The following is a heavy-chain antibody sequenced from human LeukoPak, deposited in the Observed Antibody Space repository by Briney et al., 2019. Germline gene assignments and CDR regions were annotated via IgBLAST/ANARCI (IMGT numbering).Heavy chain of an antibody. Sequence: PGGSLRLSCAASGFTFSSYAMSWVRQAPGKGLEWVSAISGSGGSTYYADSVKGRLTISRDNSKNTLYLQMNSLRAEDTAVYYCARDYYDSRGYYGMDVWGQGTTVTVSS. CDR2: ISGSGGST. CDR3: ARDYYDSRGYYGMDV. CDR1: GFTFSSYA. D-gene: IGHD3-22*01. J-gene: IGHJ6*02. V-gene: IGHV3-23*01.